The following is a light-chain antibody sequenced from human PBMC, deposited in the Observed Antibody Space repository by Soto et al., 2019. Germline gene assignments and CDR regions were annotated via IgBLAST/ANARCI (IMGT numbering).Light chain of an antibody. J-gene: IGKJ4*01. CDR2: AAS. V-gene: IGKV1-12*01. CDR1: QDLDRW. CDR3: KQSRSFPLT. Sequence: DIQMTQSPSSLSASVGDRVTITCRQSQDLDRWLAWYQQKPGEAPKVLIFAASSLQSGLPSRFSGGGSGTDFSLTIISLQPEDFATYYCKQSRSFPLTFGGGTKVDIK.